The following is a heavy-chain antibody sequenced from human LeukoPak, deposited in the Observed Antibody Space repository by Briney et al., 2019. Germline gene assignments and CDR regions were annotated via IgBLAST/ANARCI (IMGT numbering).Heavy chain of an antibody. J-gene: IGHJ4*02. V-gene: IGHV4-4*07. CDR1: GGSISGYY. D-gene: IGHD4-17*01. CDR3: VRDPNYGDLLDY. Sequence: SETLSLTCTVSGGSISGYYWSWIRPPAGKGLEWIGRIYISGSTNYNPSLKSRVTISLDKSKNQFSLRLTSVSAADTAVYYCVRDPNYGDLLDYWGQGTLVTVSS. CDR2: IYISGST.